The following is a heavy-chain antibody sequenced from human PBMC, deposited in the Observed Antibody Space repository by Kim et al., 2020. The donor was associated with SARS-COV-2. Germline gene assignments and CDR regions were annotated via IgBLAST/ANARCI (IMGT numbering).Heavy chain of an antibody. CDR3: ARRVSGANPFDY. D-gene: IGHD1-26*01. J-gene: IGHJ4*02. CDR1: GFTFSTYA. CDR2: TSGGGDMT. V-gene: IGHV3-23*01. Sequence: GGSLRLSCTASGFTFSTYAMSWVRQAPGKGLEWVSSTSGGGDMTFYADSVKGRFTISRDNSRNTLYLQMNSLGAEDTAVYYWARRVSGANPFDYWGQGTLITVSS.